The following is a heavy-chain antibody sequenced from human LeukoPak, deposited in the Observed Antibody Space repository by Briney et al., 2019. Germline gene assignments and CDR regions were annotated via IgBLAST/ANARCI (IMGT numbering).Heavy chain of an antibody. J-gene: IGHJ4*02. V-gene: IGHV1-2*02. CDR2: INPNSGGT. Sequence: ASVKVSCKASGYTFTGNYMHWVRQAPGQGLEWMGWINPNSGGTNYAQKFQGRVTMTRDTSIGTAYMELNRLRSDDTAVYYCARVFLGYCSGGSCPRSDYWGQGTLVTVSS. D-gene: IGHD2-15*01. CDR1: GYTFTGNY. CDR3: ARVFLGYCSGGSCPRSDY.